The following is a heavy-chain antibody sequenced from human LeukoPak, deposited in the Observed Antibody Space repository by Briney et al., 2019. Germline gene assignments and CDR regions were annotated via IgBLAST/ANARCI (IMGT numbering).Heavy chain of an antibody. Sequence: PGGSLRLSCAASGFTFSSFAMSWVRQAPGKGLEWVSGFRGSDGSTDYADSVKGRFTIFRDNSKNTLYLRMTSLRADDTAVYYCEQSEQEPMNYFDYWGQGTLVIVSS. CDR3: EQSEQEPMNYFDY. CDR1: GFTFSSFA. V-gene: IGHV3-23*01. J-gene: IGHJ4*02. CDR2: FRGSDGST.